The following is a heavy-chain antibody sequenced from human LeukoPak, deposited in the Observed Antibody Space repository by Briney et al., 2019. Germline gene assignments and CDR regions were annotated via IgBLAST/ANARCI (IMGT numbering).Heavy chain of an antibody. Sequence: GGSLRLSCAASGFTFSSYGMHWVRQAPGKGLEWVAVISYDGSNKYYADSVKGRFTISRDNSKNTLYLQMNSLRAEDTAVYYCAKTGVDHWLVLVYWGQGTLVTVSS. J-gene: IGHJ4*02. CDR3: AKTGVDHWLVLVY. D-gene: IGHD6-19*01. CDR1: GFTFSSYG. V-gene: IGHV3-30*18. CDR2: ISYDGSNK.